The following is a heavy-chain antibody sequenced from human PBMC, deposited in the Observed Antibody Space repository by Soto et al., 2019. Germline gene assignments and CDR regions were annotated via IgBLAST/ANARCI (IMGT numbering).Heavy chain of an antibody. V-gene: IGHV4-61*01. Sequence: QVQLQESGPGLVKPSETLSLTCTVSGGSVSSGSYYWSWIRQPPGKGLEWIGYIYYSGSTNYNPPLKSRVTISVDTSKNQFSLKLSSVTAADTAVYYCARFPLRVAADDYWGQGTLVTVSS. J-gene: IGHJ4*02. D-gene: IGHD2-15*01. CDR3: ARFPLRVAADDY. CDR2: IYYSGST. CDR1: GGSVSSGSYY.